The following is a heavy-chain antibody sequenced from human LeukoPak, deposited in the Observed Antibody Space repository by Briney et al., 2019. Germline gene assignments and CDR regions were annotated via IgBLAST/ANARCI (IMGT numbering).Heavy chain of an antibody. CDR2: IYRSGDT. CDR1: GGSITSTTYY. D-gene: IGHD1-1*01. J-gene: IGHJ4*02. CDR3: AGPNTNSRFAY. Sequence: SETLSLTCSVSGGSITSTTYYWGWIRQPPGKGLEWIGSIYRSGDTYYNPSLKSRVTMSVDASKNQFSLSPSSLTASDTAVYYCAGPNTNSRFAYWGQGVLVTVSS. V-gene: IGHV4-39*01.